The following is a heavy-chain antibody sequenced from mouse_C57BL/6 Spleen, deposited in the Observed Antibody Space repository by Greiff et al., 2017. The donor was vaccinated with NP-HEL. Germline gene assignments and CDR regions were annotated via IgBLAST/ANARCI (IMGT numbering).Heavy chain of an antibody. V-gene: IGHV1-18*01. CDR1: GYTFTDYN. CDR2: INPNNGGT. J-gene: IGHJ3*01. CDR3: ARGSYDYDRTWFAY. D-gene: IGHD2-4*01. Sequence: EVQLQQSGPELVKPGASVKIPCKASGYTFTDYNMDWVKQSHGKSLEWIGDINPNNGGTIYNQKFKGKATLTVDKSSSTAYMELRSLTSEDTAVYYCARGSYDYDRTWFAYWGQGTLVTVSA.